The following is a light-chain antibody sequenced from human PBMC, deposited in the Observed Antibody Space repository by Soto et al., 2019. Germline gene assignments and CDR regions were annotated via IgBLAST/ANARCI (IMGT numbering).Light chain of an antibody. CDR2: DAS. Sequence: EIVLTQSPATLSLSPGERATLSCRASQSVSSYLAWYQQKPGQAPRLLIYDASNRATGIPARFRGSVSGTDFTLTISSLEPEDFAVYYCQQRSNWLPYTFGQGTKLEIK. J-gene: IGKJ2*01. V-gene: IGKV3-11*01. CDR1: QSVSSY. CDR3: QQRSNWLPYT.